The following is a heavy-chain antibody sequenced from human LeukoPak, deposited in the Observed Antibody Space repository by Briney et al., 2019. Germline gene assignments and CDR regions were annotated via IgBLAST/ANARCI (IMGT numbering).Heavy chain of an antibody. CDR2: INHSGST. D-gene: IGHD3-22*01. CDR1: GGSFSGYY. CDR3: ASREGPAYYYDSSGQSLNY. J-gene: IGHJ4*02. V-gene: IGHV4-34*01. Sequence: SETLSLTCAVYGGSFSGYYWSWIRQPPGKGLEWIGEINHSGSTNYNPSLKSRVTISVDTSKNQFSLKLSSVTAADTAVYYCASREGPAYYYDSSGQSLNYWGQGTLVTVSS.